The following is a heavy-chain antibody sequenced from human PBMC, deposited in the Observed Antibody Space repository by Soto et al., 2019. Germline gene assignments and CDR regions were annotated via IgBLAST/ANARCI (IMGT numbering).Heavy chain of an antibody. CDR1: GGSISSSNW. J-gene: IGHJ3*02. Sequence: QVQLQESGPGLVKPSGTLSLTCAVSGGSISSSNWWSWVRQPPGKGLEWIGEIYHRGSTNYNPSLKSRVTISVDKSKNQFYLKLSSVSAADTAVYDCARASRLRFLEWLAADAFEIWGQGTMVTVSS. CDR2: IYHRGST. V-gene: IGHV4-4*02. CDR3: ARASRLRFLEWLAADAFEI. D-gene: IGHD3-3*01.